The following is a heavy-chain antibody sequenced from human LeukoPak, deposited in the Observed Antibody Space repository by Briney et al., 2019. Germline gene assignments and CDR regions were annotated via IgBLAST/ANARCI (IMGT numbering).Heavy chain of an antibody. D-gene: IGHD5-18*01. CDR2: IYNSGTT. CDR3: ARAGYSYVRYFDY. CDR1: GGSTSSYY. J-gene: IGHJ4*02. V-gene: IGHV4-59*01. Sequence: SETLSLTCTVSGGSTSSYYWNWIRQPPGKGLEWIGYIYNSGTTNYNPSLKSRVTISVDTPKNQFSLKLSSVTAADTAVYYCARAGYSYVRYFDYWGQGTLVTVSS.